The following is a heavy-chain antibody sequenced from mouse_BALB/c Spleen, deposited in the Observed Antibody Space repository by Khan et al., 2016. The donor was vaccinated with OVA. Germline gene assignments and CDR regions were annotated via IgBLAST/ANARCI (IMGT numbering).Heavy chain of an antibody. CDR2: IWSDGYT. D-gene: IGHD2-12*01. CDR3: ARYSFGYAMDY. J-gene: IGHJ4*01. V-gene: IGHV2-6*02. Sequence: VQLQVSGPGLVAPSQSLSITCTVSGFSLTNYGVHWVRQPPGKGLEWLVVIWSDGYTTYNSALKSRLSISKDNSKSQVFLKMNSLQTDDRAIYYCARYSFGYAMDYWGQGTSVTVSS. CDR1: GFSLTNYG.